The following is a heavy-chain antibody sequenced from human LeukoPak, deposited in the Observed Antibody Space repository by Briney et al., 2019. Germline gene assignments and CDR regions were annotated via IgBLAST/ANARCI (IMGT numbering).Heavy chain of an antibody. J-gene: IGHJ6*02. CDR2: IYYSGST. V-gene: IGHV4-59*01. D-gene: IGHD3-9*01. CDR3: ARNPSYDILTGYSDYYGMDV. CDR1: GGSISSYY. Sequence: SETLSLTCTVSGGSISSYYWSWVRQPPGKGLEWIGYIYYSGSTNYNPSLKSRVTISVDTSKNQFSLKLNSLTAADSAVYYCARNPSYDILTGYSDYYGMDVWGQGTTVTVSS.